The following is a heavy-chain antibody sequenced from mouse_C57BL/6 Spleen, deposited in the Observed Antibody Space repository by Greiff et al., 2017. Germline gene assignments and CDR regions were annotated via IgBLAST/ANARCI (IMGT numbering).Heavy chain of an antibody. CDR1: GFTFSDYY. Sequence: EVKVVESEGGLVQPGSSMKLSCTASGFTFSDYYMAWVRQVPEKGLEWVANINYDGSSTYYLDSLKSRFIISRDNATNILYLQMSSLKSEDTATYYCARIGNSFYYAMDYWGQGTSVTVSS. J-gene: IGHJ4*01. V-gene: IGHV5-16*01. D-gene: IGHD2-1*01. CDR3: ARIGNSFYYAMDY. CDR2: INYDGSST.